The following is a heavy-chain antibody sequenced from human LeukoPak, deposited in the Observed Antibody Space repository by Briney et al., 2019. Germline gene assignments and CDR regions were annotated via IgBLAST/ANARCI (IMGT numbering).Heavy chain of an antibody. J-gene: IGHJ4*02. D-gene: IGHD2-15*01. V-gene: IGHV1-8*01. CDR2: MNPNSGNT. Sequence: ASVTVSCKASGYTFTSYDINWVRQATGQGLEWMGWMNPNSGNTGYAQKFQGRVTMTRNTSISTAYMELSSLRSEDTAVYYCVGYCSGGSCRAFDYWGQGTLVTVSS. CDR1: GYTFTSYD. CDR3: VGYCSGGSCRAFDY.